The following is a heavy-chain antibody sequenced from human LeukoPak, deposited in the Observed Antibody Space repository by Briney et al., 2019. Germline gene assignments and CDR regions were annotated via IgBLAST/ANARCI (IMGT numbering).Heavy chain of an antibody. CDR1: GFTVSSNY. CDR3: ARDHSGYSMDV. D-gene: IGHD6-13*01. Sequence: GGSLRLYCAASGFTVSSNYVSWVRQAPGKGLEWVSVIYSGGSTYYADSVKGRFTISRDNSKNTLYLQMNSLRAEDTAVYYCARDHSGYSMDVWGQGTTVTVSS. V-gene: IGHV3-53*01. CDR2: IYSGGST. J-gene: IGHJ6*02.